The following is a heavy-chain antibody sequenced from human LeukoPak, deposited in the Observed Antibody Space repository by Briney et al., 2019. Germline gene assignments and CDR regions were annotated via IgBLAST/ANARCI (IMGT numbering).Heavy chain of an antibody. CDR3: ARGETVTTFRGRYYYFDY. D-gene: IGHD4-17*01. CDR2: VYTSGST. Sequence: SETLSLTCTVSGGSISSYYWSWIRQPAGKGLEWIGRVYTSGSTNYNPSLKSRVTMSVDTSKNQFSLKLSSVTAADTAVYYCARGETVTTFRGRYYYFDYWGQGTLVTVSS. J-gene: IGHJ4*02. V-gene: IGHV4-4*07. CDR1: GGSISSYY.